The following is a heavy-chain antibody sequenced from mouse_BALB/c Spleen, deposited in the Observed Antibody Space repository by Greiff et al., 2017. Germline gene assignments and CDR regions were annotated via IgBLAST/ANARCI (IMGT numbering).Heavy chain of an antibody. CDR3: ARSTMIRGAMDY. D-gene: IGHD2-4*01. J-gene: IGHJ4*01. V-gene: IGHV3-2*02. Sequence: EVHLVESGPGLVKPSQSLSLTCTVTGYSITSDYAWNWIRQFPGNKLEWMGYISYSGSTSYNPSLKSRISITRDTSKNQFFLQLNSVTTEDTATYYCARSTMIRGAMDYWGQGTSVTVSS. CDR1: GYSITSDYA. CDR2: ISYSGST.